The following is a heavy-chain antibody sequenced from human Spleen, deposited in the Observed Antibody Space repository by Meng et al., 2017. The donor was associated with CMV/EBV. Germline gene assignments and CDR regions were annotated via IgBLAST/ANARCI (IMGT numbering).Heavy chain of an antibody. CDR2: ISGSGGST. D-gene: IGHD5-12*01. V-gene: IGHV3-23*01. J-gene: IGHJ4*02. Sequence: SGFTFSGYAMSWVRQTPGKGLEWVSSISGSGGSTYYADSVKGRFTISRDNSKNTLYLQMSSLRAEDTAVYYCAKDFTYSGYNSYFDYWGQGTLVTVSS. CDR3: AKDFTYSGYNSYFDY. CDR1: GFTFSGYA.